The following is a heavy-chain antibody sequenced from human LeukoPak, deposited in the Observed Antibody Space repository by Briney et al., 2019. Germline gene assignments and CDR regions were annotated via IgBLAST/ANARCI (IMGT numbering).Heavy chain of an antibody. J-gene: IGHJ5*02. Sequence: SETLSLTCAVYGGSFSGYYWSWIRQPPGKGLEWIGEINHSGSTNYNPFLKSRVTISVDTSKNQFSLKLSSVTAADTAVYYCARAKAGRGITMIVVEGRWFDPWGQGTLVTVSS. D-gene: IGHD3-22*01. CDR1: GGSFSGYY. V-gene: IGHV4-34*01. CDR2: INHSGST. CDR3: ARAKAGRGITMIVVEGRWFDP.